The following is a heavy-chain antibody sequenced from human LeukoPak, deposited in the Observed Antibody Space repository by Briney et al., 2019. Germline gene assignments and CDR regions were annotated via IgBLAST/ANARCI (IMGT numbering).Heavy chain of an antibody. CDR3: ARDRGSGSYYMDY. CDR2: INPNSGGT. V-gene: IGHV1-2*02. D-gene: IGHD3-10*01. CDR1: GYTFTSYG. J-gene: IGHJ4*02. Sequence: GASVKVSCKASGYTFTSYGISWVRQAPGQGLEWMGWINPNSGGTNYAQKFQGRVTMTRDTSISTAYMELSRLRSDDTAVYYCARDRGSGSYYMDYWGQGTLVTVSS.